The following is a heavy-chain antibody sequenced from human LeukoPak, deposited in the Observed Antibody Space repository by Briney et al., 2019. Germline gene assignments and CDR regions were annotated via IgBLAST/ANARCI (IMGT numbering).Heavy chain of an antibody. CDR2: IRYDGNEK. CDR3: ARVYGGNSMDY. CDR1: EFTFSSYG. V-gene: IGHV3-30*02. D-gene: IGHD4-23*01. Sequence: PGGSRRLSCAASEFTFSSYGMHWVRQAPGKGLEWVAFIRYDGNEKYYGDSVKGRFTISRDNSKNTLYLQMNSLRDEDSAVYYCARVYGGNSMDYWGQGTLVTVSS. J-gene: IGHJ4*02.